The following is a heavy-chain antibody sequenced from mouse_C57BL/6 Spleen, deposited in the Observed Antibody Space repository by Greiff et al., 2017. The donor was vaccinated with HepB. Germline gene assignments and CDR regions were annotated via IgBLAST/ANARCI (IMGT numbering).Heavy chain of an antibody. CDR2: IYPGGGYT. D-gene: IGHD2-1*01. CDR1: GYTFTNYW. Sequence: VQRVESGAELVRPGTSVKMSCKASGYTFTNYWIGWAKQRPGHGLEWIGDIYPGGGYTNYNEKFKGKATLTADKSSSTAYMQFSSLTSEDSAIYYCARSSYGNYGYFDVWGTGTTVTVSS. J-gene: IGHJ1*03. V-gene: IGHV1-63*01. CDR3: ARSSYGNYGYFDV.